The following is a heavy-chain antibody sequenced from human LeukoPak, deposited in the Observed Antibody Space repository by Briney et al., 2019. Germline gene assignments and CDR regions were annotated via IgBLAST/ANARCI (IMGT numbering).Heavy chain of an antibody. D-gene: IGHD3-10*01. CDR3: ARVATMVRGVIPTYYMDV. V-gene: IGHV4-59*01. CDR2: IYYSGST. J-gene: IGHJ6*03. CDR1: GGSISSYY. Sequence: PSETLSLTCTVSGGSISSYYWSWIRQPPGKGPEWIGYIYYSGSTNYNPSLKSRVTISVDTSKNQFSLKLSSVTAADTAVYYCARVATMVRGVIPTYYMDVWGKGTTVTVSS.